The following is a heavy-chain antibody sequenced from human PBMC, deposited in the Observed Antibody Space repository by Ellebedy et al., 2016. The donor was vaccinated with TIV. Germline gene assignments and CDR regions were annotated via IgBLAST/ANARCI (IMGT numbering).Heavy chain of an antibody. J-gene: IGHJ1*01. D-gene: IGHD3-22*01. CDR2: MNPNSGNT. CDR1: GYTFTSYD. CDR3: ARGGQPRYYDSSGAPEYFQH. Sequence: AASVKVSCKASGYTFTSYDINWVRQATGQGLEWMGWMNPNSGNTGYAQKFQGRVTMTTDTSTSTAYMELRSLRSDDTAVYYCARGGQPRYYDSSGAPEYFQHWGQGTLVTVSS. V-gene: IGHV1-8*01.